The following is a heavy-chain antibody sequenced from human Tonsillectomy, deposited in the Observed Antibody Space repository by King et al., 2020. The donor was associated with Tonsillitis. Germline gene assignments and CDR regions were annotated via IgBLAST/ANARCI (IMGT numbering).Heavy chain of an antibody. Sequence: VQLVESGGGLIQPGGSLRLSCAASGFTVSSNYMSWGRQAPGKGLEWVSIIYSGGSTYYAAPVKGRFTISRDNSKNTLFLQMDSLRAEDTAIYYCARDHPYYYMDVWGKGTTVTVSS. CDR1: GFTVSSNY. CDR2: IYSGGST. CDR3: ARDHPYYYMDV. J-gene: IGHJ6*03. V-gene: IGHV3-53*01.